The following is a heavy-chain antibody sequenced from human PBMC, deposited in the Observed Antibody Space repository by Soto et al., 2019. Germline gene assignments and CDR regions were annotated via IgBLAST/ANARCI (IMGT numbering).Heavy chain of an antibody. CDR1: GYTFTAYY. J-gene: IGHJ4*02. CDR2: IHPNSGGS. D-gene: IGHD2-21*02. V-gene: IGHV1-2*02. CDR3: ARQLAYCGGDCYPEPIDY. Sequence: GDSVNVSCKAFGYTFTAYYIHWVRQAPGQGLEWMGWIHPNSGGSNYAQKFQGRITMTRDTSITTAYMELTRLTSDDTAVYYCARQLAYCGGDCYPEPIDYWGQGSLVIVSS.